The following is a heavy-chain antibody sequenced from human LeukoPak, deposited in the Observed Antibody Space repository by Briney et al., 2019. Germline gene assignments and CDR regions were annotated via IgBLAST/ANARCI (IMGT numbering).Heavy chain of an antibody. D-gene: IGHD4-17*01. CDR3: ARNRYGDYADY. J-gene: IGHJ4*02. CDR1: GGSISSGSYY. V-gene: IGHV4-61*02. CDR2: IYTSGST. Sequence: SQTLSLTSTVSGGSISSGSYYWSWIRQPAGKGLEWIGRIYTSGSTNYNPSLKSRVTISVDTSKNQFSLKLSSVTAADTAVYYCARNRYGDYADYWGQGTLVTVSS.